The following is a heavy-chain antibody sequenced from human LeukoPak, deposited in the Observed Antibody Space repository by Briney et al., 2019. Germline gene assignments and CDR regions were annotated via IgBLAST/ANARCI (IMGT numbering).Heavy chain of an antibody. J-gene: IGHJ1*01. D-gene: IGHD4-23*01. CDR2: IKQDGSEK. V-gene: IGHV3-7*01. Sequence: PGGSLRLSCAASGFTFSSYSMNWVRQAPGKGLEWVANIKQDGSEKYYVDSVKGRFTISRDNAKNSLYLQMNSLRAEDTAVYYCARDIPTVVTRGYFQHWGQGTLVTVSS. CDR1: GFTFSSYS. CDR3: ARDIPTVVTRGYFQH.